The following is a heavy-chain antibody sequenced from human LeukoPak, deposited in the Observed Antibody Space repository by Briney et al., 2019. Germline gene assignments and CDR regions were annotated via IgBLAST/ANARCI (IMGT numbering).Heavy chain of an antibody. CDR2: ISYDGSNK. D-gene: IGHD5-18*01. J-gene: IGHJ3*01. V-gene: IGHV3-30-3*01. Sequence: GGSLRLSCAASGFTFSSYAMHWFRQAPGKGLEWVAVISYDGSNKYYADSVKGRFTISRDNSKNTLYLQMNSLRAEDTAVYYCAKEANRGYSYGTDAFDFWGQGTMVTVSS. CDR1: GFTFSSYA. CDR3: AKEANRGYSYGTDAFDF.